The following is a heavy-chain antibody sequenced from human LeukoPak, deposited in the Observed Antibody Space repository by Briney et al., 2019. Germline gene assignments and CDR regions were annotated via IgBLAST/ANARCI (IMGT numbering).Heavy chain of an antibody. J-gene: IGHJ4*02. CDR1: GCSISSYD. D-gene: IGHD1-1*01. CDR3: ARHQLERRHSGFDY. CDR2: IYSSGST. Sequence: PSESLSLTCTVSGCSISSYDWSWVRQPAGKGLEWIGRIYSSGSTNYNPSLKSRVTISVDTPKNQFSLKLSSVTAADTAVYYCARHQLERRHSGFDYWGQGTLVTVSS. V-gene: IGHV4-4*07.